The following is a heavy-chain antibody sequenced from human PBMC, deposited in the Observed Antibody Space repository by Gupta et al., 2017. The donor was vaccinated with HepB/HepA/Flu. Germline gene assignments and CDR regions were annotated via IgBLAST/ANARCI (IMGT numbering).Heavy chain of an antibody. V-gene: IGHV1-8*02. D-gene: IGHD1-1*01. CDR2: MNPNSGNT. CDR3: ARGGTKGDTTETRIIDY. Sequence: QVQLVQSGAEVRKPGASVKVSCKASGYTFSNYDINWVRQATGQGLEWMGWMNPNSGNTGYAQKLQGRGTFTRDTSTSTAYMELSSLGSEDTAVYYCARGGTKGDTTETRIIDYWGQGTLVTVSS. CDR1: GYTFSNYD. J-gene: IGHJ4*02.